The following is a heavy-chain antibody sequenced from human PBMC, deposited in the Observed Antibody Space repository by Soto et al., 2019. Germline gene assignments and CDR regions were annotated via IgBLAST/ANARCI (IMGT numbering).Heavy chain of an antibody. CDR3: ATPRYCSGGSCHPIFDY. V-gene: IGHV1-69*01. D-gene: IGHD2-15*01. CDR2: IIPIFGTA. J-gene: IGHJ4*02. Sequence: QVQLVQSGAEVKKPGSSVKVCCKASGGTFSSYAISWVRQAPGQGLEWMGGIIPIFGTANYAQKFQGRVTITADESTSTAYMELSSLRSEDTAVYYCATPRYCSGGSCHPIFDYWGQGTLVTVSS. CDR1: GGTFSSYA.